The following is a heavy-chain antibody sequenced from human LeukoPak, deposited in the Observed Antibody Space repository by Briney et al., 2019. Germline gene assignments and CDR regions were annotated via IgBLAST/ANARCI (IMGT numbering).Heavy chain of an antibody. Sequence: PGGSLRLSCAASGFTFSNAWMSWVRQAPGKGLEWVGRIKNKTDGGTTDYAAPVKGRFTISRDGSKNTLYLQMNSLKTEDTAVYYCTTSITMVVPDWGQGTLVTVSS. D-gene: IGHD3-10*01. CDR1: GFTFSNAW. J-gene: IGHJ4*02. V-gene: IGHV3-15*01. CDR2: IKNKTDGGTT. CDR3: TTSITMVVPD.